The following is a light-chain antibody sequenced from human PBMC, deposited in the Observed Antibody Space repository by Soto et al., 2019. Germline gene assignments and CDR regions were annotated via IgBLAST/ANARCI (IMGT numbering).Light chain of an antibody. V-gene: IGKV3-20*01. CDR3: QQYGSSPRT. J-gene: IGKJ1*01. CDR1: QSVSSSY. CDR2: LAS. Sequence: ELVLTQSPDTLSLSPGEVATLSCRASQSVSSSYLAWYQQKPGQAPRLLIYLASSRAPGIPDRFSGSGSGTDFTLTISRLEPEDFAVYYCQQYGSSPRTFGQGTKVDIK.